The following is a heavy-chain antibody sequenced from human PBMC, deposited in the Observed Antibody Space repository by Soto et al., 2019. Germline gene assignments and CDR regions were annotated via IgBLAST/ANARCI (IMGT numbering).Heavy chain of an antibody. D-gene: IGHD2-15*01. CDR1: GYTFSNYW. J-gene: IGHJ4*02. V-gene: IGHV5-10-1*01. Sequence: GESLKISCSGSGYTFSNYWITWVRQMPGKGLEWMGRIDPSDSYTTYSPSFHGHVTFSVDKSISTAYLQWSSLEASDTAIYYCAGRESGYCSGGTCSVLAYWGQGTQVTVSS. CDR3: AGRESGYCSGGTCSVLAY. CDR2: IDPSDSYT.